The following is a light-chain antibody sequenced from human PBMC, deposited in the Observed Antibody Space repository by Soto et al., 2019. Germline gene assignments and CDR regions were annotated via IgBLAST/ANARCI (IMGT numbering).Light chain of an antibody. V-gene: IGKV1-9*01. J-gene: IGKJ5*01. Sequence: DIQLTQSPSLLSASVGARVTITSRASHDISTYLAWYQQKPGKAPKLMIYEASTLQSGVPSRFRGSGSGTEFTLTISGLLPEDFATYHCQQLNTLPFTFGQGTRLEIK. CDR2: EAS. CDR1: HDISTY. CDR3: QQLNTLPFT.